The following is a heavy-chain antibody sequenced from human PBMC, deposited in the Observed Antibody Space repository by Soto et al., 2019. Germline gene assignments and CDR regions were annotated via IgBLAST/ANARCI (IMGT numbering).Heavy chain of an antibody. Sequence: SETLSLTCAVSGGSISSSNWWSWVRQPPGKGLEWIGEIYHSGSTNYNPSLKSRVTISVDKSKNQFSLKLSSVTAADTAVYYCAGEITAIVATITSGWFDPWGQGTLVTVS. CDR2: IYHSGST. CDR1: GGSISSSNW. CDR3: AGEITAIVATITSGWFDP. J-gene: IGHJ5*02. V-gene: IGHV4-4*02. D-gene: IGHD5-12*01.